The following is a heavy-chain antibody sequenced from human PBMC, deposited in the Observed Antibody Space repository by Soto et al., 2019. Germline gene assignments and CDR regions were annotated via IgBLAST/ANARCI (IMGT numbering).Heavy chain of an antibody. Sequence: QVQLQESGPGLVKPSQTLSLTCTVSGDSIGTGGYYWDWIRQHPGKGPEWIGYIHYSGNTYYNPSLKSRLTISLDTSKNQFSLHLSSVTAAYTAVYYCATNHDDISGRTPLLFDSWGQGTQVTVSS. CDR2: IHYSGNT. J-gene: IGHJ4*02. V-gene: IGHV4-31*03. CDR1: GDSIGTGGYY. D-gene: IGHD3-22*01. CDR3: ATNHDDISGRTPLLFDS.